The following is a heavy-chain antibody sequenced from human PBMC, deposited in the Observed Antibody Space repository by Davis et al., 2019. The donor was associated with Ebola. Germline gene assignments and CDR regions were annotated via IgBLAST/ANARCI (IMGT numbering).Heavy chain of an antibody. Sequence: MPSETLSLTCTVSGGSISSGGYYWSWIRQPPEKGLEWVGYIYYSGSTNCNPSLKSRVTISVDTSKNQFSLKLSSVTAADTAVYYCVYGSYFRYWGQGTLVTVSS. D-gene: IGHD3-10*01. CDR3: VYGSYFRY. CDR2: IYYSGST. CDR1: GGSISSGGYY. V-gene: IGHV4-61*08. J-gene: IGHJ4*02.